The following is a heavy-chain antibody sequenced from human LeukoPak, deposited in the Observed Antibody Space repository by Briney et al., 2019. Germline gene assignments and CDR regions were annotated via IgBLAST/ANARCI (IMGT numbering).Heavy chain of an antibody. CDR2: ISSSSSYI. CDR3: ARDWSGYVDY. Sequence: PGGSLRLSCAASGFTFSSYSMNWVRQAPGKGLEWVSSISSSSSYIYCADSVKGRFTISRDNAKNSLYLQMNSLRAEDTAVYYCARDWSGYVDYWGQGTLVTVSS. J-gene: IGHJ4*02. CDR1: GFTFSSYS. V-gene: IGHV3-21*01. D-gene: IGHD3-3*01.